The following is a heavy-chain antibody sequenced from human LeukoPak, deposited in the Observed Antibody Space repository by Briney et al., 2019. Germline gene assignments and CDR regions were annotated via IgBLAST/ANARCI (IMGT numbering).Heavy chain of an antibody. CDR2: INPNSGGT. J-gene: IGHJ4*02. D-gene: IGHD3-22*01. CDR3: ARGDITMIVVFDY. V-gene: IGHV1-2*02. Sequence: ASVKVSCNAYGYTFTGYYMHWVRQAPGQGLEWMGWINPNSGGTNYAQKFQGRVTMTRDTSISTAYMELSRLRSDDTAVCYCARGDITMIVVFDYWGQGTLVTVSS. CDR1: GYTFTGYY.